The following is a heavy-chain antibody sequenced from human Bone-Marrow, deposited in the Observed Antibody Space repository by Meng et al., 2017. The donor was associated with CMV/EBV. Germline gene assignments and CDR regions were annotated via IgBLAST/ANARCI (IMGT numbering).Heavy chain of an antibody. V-gene: IGHV3-21*01. Sequence: GGSLRLSCAASGFTFSSYSMNWVRQAPGKGLEWVSSISSSSSYIYYADSVKGRFTISRDNAKNSLYLQMNSLRAEDAAVYYCARKLVTTFRFYYYYNAMDVWGQGTTVNVSS. D-gene: IGHD2/OR15-2a*01. CDR3: ARKLVTTFRFYYYYNAMDV. CDR1: GFTFSSYS. CDR2: ISSSSSYI. J-gene: IGHJ6*02.